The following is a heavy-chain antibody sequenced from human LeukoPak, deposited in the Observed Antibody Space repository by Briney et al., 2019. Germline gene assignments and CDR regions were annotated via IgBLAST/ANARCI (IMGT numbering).Heavy chain of an antibody. D-gene: IGHD2-21*01. CDR1: GFTFSSYW. Sequence: GGSLRLSCAASGFTFSSYWMHWVRQAPGKGLVWVSRINSDGSSTSYADSVKGRFTISRDNAKNSLYLQMNSLRAEDTAVYYCASSWGLWDAFDIWGQGTMVTVSS. V-gene: IGHV3-74*01. CDR3: ASSWGLWDAFDI. CDR2: INSDGSST. J-gene: IGHJ3*02.